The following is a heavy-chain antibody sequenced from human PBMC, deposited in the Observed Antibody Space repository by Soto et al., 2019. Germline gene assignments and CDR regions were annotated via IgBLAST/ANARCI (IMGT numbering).Heavy chain of an antibody. CDR1: GFTFSSYA. D-gene: IGHD5-12*01. CDR2: ISYSGGST. CDR3: ARTRGYSDYALDF. J-gene: IGHJ4*02. V-gene: IGHV3-23*01. Sequence: GGSLRLSCAASGFTFSSYAMTWVRQAPGKGLEWVSAISYSGGSTYYADSVKGRFTFSRDSCENTLSLQMTSLRVDDTAVYYCARTRGYSDYALDFWGQGTLVTVSS.